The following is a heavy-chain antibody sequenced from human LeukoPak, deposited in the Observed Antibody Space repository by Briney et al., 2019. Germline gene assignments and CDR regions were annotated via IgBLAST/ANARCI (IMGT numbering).Heavy chain of an antibody. CDR1: GFTFSSYA. D-gene: IGHD6-13*01. CDR2: ISGSGGST. V-gene: IGHV3-23*01. J-gene: IGHJ4*02. CDR3: AKPPRWQQLPRFDY. Sequence: PGGSLRLSCAASGFTFSSYAMSWVRQAPGKGLEWVSAISGSGGSTYYADPVKGRFTISRDNSKNTLYLQMNSLRAEDTAVYYCAKPPRWQQLPRFDYWGQGTLVTVPS.